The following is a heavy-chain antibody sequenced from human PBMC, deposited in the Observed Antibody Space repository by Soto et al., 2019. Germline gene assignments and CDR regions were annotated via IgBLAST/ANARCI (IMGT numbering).Heavy chain of an antibody. V-gene: IGHV1-69*13. J-gene: IGHJ5*02. CDR1: GGTFSSYA. D-gene: IGHD3-22*01. Sequence: SVKISCKASGGTFSSYAISWVRQAPGQGLEWMGGIIPIFGTANYAQKFQGRVTITADESTSTAYMELSSLRSEDTAVYYCASGYYDSSGYSWFDPWGKGTLVTVS. CDR2: IIPIFGTA. CDR3: ASGYYDSSGYSWFDP.